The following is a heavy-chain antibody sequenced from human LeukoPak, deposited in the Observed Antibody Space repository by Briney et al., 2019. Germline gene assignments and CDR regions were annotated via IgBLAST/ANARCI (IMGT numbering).Heavy chain of an antibody. Sequence: GGTLRLSCAASGFTFSSYGMSWVRQAPGKGLEWVSYITSSSYIYYADSVKGRFTISRDNAKNSLYLQMDSLRVEDTAVYYCARDPYSGNYGAYYYYYMDVWAKGPRSPSP. CDR2: ITSSSYI. V-gene: IGHV3-21*06. D-gene: IGHD1-26*01. CDR3: ARDPYSGNYGAYYYYYMDV. J-gene: IGHJ6*03. CDR1: GFTFSSYG.